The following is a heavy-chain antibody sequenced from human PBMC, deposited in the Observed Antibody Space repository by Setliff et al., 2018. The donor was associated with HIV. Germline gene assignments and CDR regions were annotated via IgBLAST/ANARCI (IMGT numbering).Heavy chain of an antibody. D-gene: IGHD6-19*01. J-gene: IGHJ4*02. CDR3: ARSPRIGVAGEFEY. Sequence: SETLSLTCTVSGGSISSYYWSWIRQPPGKGLEWIGYIYTSGSVNYNPSLNSRVTISVDTSKNQFSLKVNSVTAADAAVDYCARSPRIGVAGEFEYWGQGTLVTVSS. CDR1: GGSISSYY. CDR2: IYTSGSV. V-gene: IGHV4-4*08.